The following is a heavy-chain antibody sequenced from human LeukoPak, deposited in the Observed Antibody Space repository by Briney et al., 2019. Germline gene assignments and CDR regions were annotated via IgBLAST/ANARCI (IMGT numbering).Heavy chain of an antibody. D-gene: IGHD2-15*01. CDR3: ASWEGYCSGGSCYHYYYYGMDV. CDR2: IIPIFGTA. V-gene: IGHV1-69*06. CDR1: GGTFSSYA. Sequence: GASVKVSCKASGGTFSSYAISWVRQAPGQGLEWMGGIIPIFGTANYAQKFQGRVTITADKSTSTAYMELSSLRSEDTAVYYCASWEGYCSGGSCYHYYYYGMDVWGRGTTVTVSS. J-gene: IGHJ6*04.